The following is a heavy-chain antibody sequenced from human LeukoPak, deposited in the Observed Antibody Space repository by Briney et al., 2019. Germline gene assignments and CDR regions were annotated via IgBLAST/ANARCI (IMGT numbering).Heavy chain of an antibody. CDR2: IYYSGST. J-gene: IGHJ4*02. CDR1: GGSTSGGDFY. D-gene: IGHD6-6*01. Sequence: SETLSLTCTVSGGSTSGGDFYWSWIRQSPGRGLEWIGYIYYSGSTYYNPSLKSRVTISVDTSKNLFSLNLSSVTAADTAMYYCAREQLVGSRYFDYWGQGTLVTVSS. CDR3: AREQLVGSRYFDY. V-gene: IGHV4-30-4*01.